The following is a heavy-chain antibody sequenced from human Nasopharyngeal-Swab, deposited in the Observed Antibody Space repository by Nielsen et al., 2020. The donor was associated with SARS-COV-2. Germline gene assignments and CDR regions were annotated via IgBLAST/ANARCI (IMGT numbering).Heavy chain of an antibody. Sequence: GGSLRLSCAASGFTFSSYWMHWVRQAPGKGLVWVSRINSDGSSTSYADSVKGRFTISRDNAKKTLYLQMNSLSAEDTAVYYCAREPPATYYYDSSGYPKSSYYYGMDVWGQGTTVTVSS. CDR1: GFTFSSYW. CDR2: INSDGSST. V-gene: IGHV3-74*01. D-gene: IGHD3-22*01. CDR3: AREPPATYYYDSSGYPKSSYYYGMDV. J-gene: IGHJ6*02.